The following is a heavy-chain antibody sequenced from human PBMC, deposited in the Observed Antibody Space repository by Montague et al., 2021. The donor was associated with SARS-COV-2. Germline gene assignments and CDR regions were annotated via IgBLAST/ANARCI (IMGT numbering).Heavy chain of an antibody. Sequence: QSGAEVKQPGESLQISCKVSGYLFTRYWIGWVRQMPGKGLEWVAVIYPDDSDTRYNPSFQGQITISADRSITTAFLKWASLKASDTAIYYCAWPQVGVPGPGLLFDSWGQGTLVTVSS. CDR3: AWPQVGVPGPGLLFDS. CDR2: IYPDDSDT. CDR1: GYLFTRYW. V-gene: IGHV5-51*01. J-gene: IGHJ4*02. D-gene: IGHD1-26*01.